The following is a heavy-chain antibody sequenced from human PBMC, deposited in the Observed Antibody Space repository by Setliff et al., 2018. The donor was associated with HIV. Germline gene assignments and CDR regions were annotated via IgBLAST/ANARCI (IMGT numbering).Heavy chain of an antibody. CDR3: ARSTVGAGASFP. J-gene: IGHJ5*02. CDR2: IPYSGST. V-gene: IGHV4-4*02. Sequence: PSETLSLTCAVSGGSISTSNWWTWVRQPPGKGLEWIVSIPYSGSTNFNPSLNSRVTISLDTSKNQFSLRLTSLTAADTAIYYCARSTVGAGASFPWGRGILVTVSS. D-gene: IGHD1-26*01. CDR1: GGSISTSNW.